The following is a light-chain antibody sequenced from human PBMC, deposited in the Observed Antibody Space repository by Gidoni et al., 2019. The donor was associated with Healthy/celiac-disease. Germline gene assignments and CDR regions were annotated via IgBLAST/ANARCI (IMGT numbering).Light chain of an antibody. V-gene: IGLV3-19*01. J-gene: IGLJ2*01. Sequence: SSELTQSPAFSLALGPTVRITCQGDSLRSYYESWYQQKPGQAPVLVIYGKNNRPSGIPDRFSGSSSGNTASLTITGAQAEDEADYYCNSRDSSGNHNVVFGGGTKLTVL. CDR2: GKN. CDR3: NSRDSSGNHNVV. CDR1: SLRSYY.